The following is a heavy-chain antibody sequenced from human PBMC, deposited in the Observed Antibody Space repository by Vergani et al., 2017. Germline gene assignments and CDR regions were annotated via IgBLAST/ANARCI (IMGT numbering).Heavy chain of an antibody. Sequence: QLHLQESGPGLVKPSETLSLTCTVSGGSITSSSYYWGWIRQPPGKGLNWIGNIYHSGGAYYNPSLKGRVTISVDTSKNQFSLEVTSVTAAATAIYFCARTESFILRYFHWALWDQGSLVTVSS. V-gene: IGHV4-39*01. CDR2: IYHSGGA. CDR1: GGSITSSSYY. J-gene: IGHJ4*02. CDR3: ARTESFILRYFHWAL. D-gene: IGHD3-9*01.